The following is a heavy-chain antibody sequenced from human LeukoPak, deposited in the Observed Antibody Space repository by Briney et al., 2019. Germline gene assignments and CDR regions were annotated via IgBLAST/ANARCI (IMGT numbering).Heavy chain of an antibody. D-gene: IGHD2-2*01. CDR2: IWYDGSNK. V-gene: IGHV3-33*06. Sequence: PGWSLRLSCAASGFTFSSYGMHWVRQAPGKGLEWVAVIWYDGSNKYYADSVKGRFTISRDNSKNTLYLQMNSLRAEDTAVYYCAKDIVVPRPYYGMDVWGKGTTVTVSS. CDR1: GFTFSSYG. CDR3: AKDIVVPRPYYGMDV. J-gene: IGHJ6*04.